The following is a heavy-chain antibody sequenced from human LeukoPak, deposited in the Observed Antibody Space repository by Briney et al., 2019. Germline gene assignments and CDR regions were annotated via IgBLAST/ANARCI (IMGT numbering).Heavy chain of an antibody. D-gene: IGHD2-15*01. V-gene: IGHV1-24*01. J-gene: IGHJ4*02. CDR3: ARDQRYWYY. Sequence: GASVKVSCKVSGYTVTELSMHWVRQSPGKGLEWMGGFHPEDGETIYAQKFQGRVTMTEDTSTDTAYMELRSLRSDDTAVYYCARDQRYWYYWGQGTLVTVSS. CDR1: GYTVTELS. CDR2: FHPEDGET.